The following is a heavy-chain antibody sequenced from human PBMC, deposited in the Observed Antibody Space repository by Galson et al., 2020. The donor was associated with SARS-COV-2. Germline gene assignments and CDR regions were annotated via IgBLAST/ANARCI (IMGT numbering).Heavy chain of an antibody. D-gene: IGHD3-16*01. CDR2: IKSYSDGGTI. Sequence: WVRQAPGKGLEWVGRIKSYSDGGTIDYAAPVKGRFTISRDDSENTLYLQMNSLKSEDTGVYYCATEGLYDPALDYWGQGTLVTVSS. CDR3: ATEGLYDPALDY. J-gene: IGHJ4*02. V-gene: IGHV3-15*01.